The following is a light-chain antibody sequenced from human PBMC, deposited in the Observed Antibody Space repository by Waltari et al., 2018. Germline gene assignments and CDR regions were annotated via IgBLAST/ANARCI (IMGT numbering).Light chain of an antibody. Sequence: DIQMPPSPSSLSASVGDRVTITCQASQDINNYLNWYQQKPGKAPKLLIYDASNLETGVTSRFSGSGSGTYFTFTISSLQPEDIATFYCQQYEDLPFTFGGGTKVDIK. CDR2: DAS. CDR1: QDINNY. V-gene: IGKV1-33*01. J-gene: IGKJ4*01. CDR3: QQYEDLPFT.